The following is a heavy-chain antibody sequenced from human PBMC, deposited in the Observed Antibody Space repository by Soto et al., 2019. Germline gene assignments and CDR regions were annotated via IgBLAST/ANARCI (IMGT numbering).Heavy chain of an antibody. CDR3: ARAPLGDFHYFDS. Sequence: QVQLVESGGGVVQPGRSLRLSCAASGFILSSYAMHWVRQAPGKGLEWIAFISSDGTNEYFADSVKGRFTISRDNSKSTLYLQMNGLRAEDTAVYYCARAPLGDFHYFDSWGQGTLVTVSS. CDR2: ISSDGTNE. D-gene: IGHD4-17*01. CDR1: GFILSSYA. J-gene: IGHJ4*02. V-gene: IGHV3-30-3*01.